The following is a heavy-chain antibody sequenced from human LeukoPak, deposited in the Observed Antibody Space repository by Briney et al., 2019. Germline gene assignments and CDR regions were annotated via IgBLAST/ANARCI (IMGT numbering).Heavy chain of an antibody. CDR2: IYYSGST. J-gene: IGHJ5*02. CDR1: GGSISRSNYY. V-gene: IGHV4-39*07. D-gene: IGHD7-27*01. CDR3: ARSHWGPFGSRIANWFDP. Sequence: SETLSLTCTVSGGSISRSNYYWGWIRQPPGKGLEWTGSIYYSGSTYDNPSLKSRVTISVDTSKNQFSLKLISVTAADTAVYYCARSHWGPFGSRIANWFDPWGQGTLVTVSS.